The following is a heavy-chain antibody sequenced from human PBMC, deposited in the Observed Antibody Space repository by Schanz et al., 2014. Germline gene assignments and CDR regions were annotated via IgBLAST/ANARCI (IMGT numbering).Heavy chain of an antibody. D-gene: IGHD2-2*02. Sequence: EVQLVESGGGLIQPGGSLRLSCAVSGFTVNTNYMSWVRQAPGKGLEWISSMYINSGSTQYADSVKGRFTISRDNSKNTLSLQLNSLRADDTAVYYCAKHLYQYNYYGMDVWGQGTTVTVSS. V-gene: IGHV3-53*01. J-gene: IGHJ6*02. CDR1: GFTVNTNY. CDR2: MYINSGST. CDR3: AKHLYQYNYYGMDV.